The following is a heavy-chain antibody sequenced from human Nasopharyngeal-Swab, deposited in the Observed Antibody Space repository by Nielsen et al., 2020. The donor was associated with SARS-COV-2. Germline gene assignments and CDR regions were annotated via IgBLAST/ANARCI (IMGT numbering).Heavy chain of an antibody. D-gene: IGHD3-3*01. CDR3: ARAAFRSGYLDAVDI. CDR2: TYYSGNT. V-gene: IGHV4-59*01. Sequence: SETLSLTCAVYGGSFSGYYWSWIRQPPGKGLEWIGYTYYSGNTNYNPPLKSRVTISVDTSKNQFSLKLNSVTAADTAVYYCARAAFRSGYLDAVDIWGQGTMVTVSS. J-gene: IGHJ3*02. CDR1: GGSFSGYY.